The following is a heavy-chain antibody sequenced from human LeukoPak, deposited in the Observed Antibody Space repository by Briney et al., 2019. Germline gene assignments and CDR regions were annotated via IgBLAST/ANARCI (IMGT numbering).Heavy chain of an antibody. Sequence: GGSLRLSCAASGFTFSDYYMSWIRQAPGKGLEWVSYISRSSSYTNYADSVKGRFTISRDNAKNSLYLQMNSLRAEDTAVYYCAKDSPSRTATTEVPVDYWGQGTLVTVSS. CDR2: ISRSSSYT. D-gene: IGHD1/OR15-1a*01. CDR1: GFTFSDYY. J-gene: IGHJ4*02. CDR3: AKDSPSRTATTEVPVDY. V-gene: IGHV3-11*06.